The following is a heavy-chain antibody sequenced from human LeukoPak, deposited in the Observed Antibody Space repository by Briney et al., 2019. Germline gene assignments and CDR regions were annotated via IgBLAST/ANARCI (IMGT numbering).Heavy chain of an antibody. Sequence: PGGSLRLSCGGSGFTFSNAWMTWVRQAPGKGLEWVSAISGSGGSTYYADSVKGRFTISRDNSKNTLYLQMNSLRAEDTAVYYCAKDRRGYSGYDPPDDAFDIWGQGTMVTVSS. J-gene: IGHJ3*02. D-gene: IGHD5-12*01. CDR2: ISGSGGST. CDR3: AKDRRGYSGYDPPDDAFDI. V-gene: IGHV3-23*01. CDR1: GFTFSNAW.